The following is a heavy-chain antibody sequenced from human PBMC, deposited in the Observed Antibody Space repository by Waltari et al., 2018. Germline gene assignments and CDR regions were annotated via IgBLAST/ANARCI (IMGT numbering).Heavy chain of an antibody. J-gene: IGHJ5*02. D-gene: IGHD2-2*01. CDR3: AREVVPPARVVVNWFDP. CDR2: INTNTRNP. V-gene: IGHV7-4-1*02. CDR1: GYSFTHYA. Sequence: QVQLVQSGSELKKPGASVKVSCKASGYSFTHYALNWIRQAPGQGLELMGWINTNTRNPVYVQGFTGRFVFSLDTSVNTAYLQINSLKAEDTAVYFCAREVVPPARVVVNWFDPWGQGTLVTVSS.